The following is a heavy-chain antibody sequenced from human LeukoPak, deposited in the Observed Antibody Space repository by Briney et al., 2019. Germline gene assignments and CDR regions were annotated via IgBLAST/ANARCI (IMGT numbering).Heavy chain of an antibody. J-gene: IGHJ4*02. V-gene: IGHV3-33*06. CDR1: GFTFSSYG. Sequence: GGSLRLSCAASGFTFSSYGMHWVRQAPGKGLEWVAVIWYDGSNKYYADSVKGRFTISRDNSKNTLYLQMSSLRAEDTAVYYCAKGLSIPSYFDYWGQGTLVTVSS. CDR2: IWYDGSNK. D-gene: IGHD2/OR15-2a*01. CDR3: AKGLSIPSYFDY.